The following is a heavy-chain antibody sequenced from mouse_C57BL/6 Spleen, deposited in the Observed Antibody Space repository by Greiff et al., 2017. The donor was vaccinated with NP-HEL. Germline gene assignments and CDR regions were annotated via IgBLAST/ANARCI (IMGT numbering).Heavy chain of an antibody. J-gene: IGHJ2*01. D-gene: IGHD1-1*01. CDR3: ANSHYYGSSQLVFDG. CDR2: IGPGSGST. V-gene: IGHV1-77*01. CDR1: GYTFTDYY. Sequence: QVQLQQSGAELVKPGASVKISCKASGYTFTDYYINWVKQRPGQGLEWIGKIGPGSGSTYYNEKFKGKATLTADKSSSTAYMQLSSLTSEDSAVYVCANSHYYGSSQLVFDGWGQGTTLTVSS.